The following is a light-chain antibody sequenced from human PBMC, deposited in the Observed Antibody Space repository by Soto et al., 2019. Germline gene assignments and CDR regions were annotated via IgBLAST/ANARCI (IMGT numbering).Light chain of an antibody. CDR2: GAS. CDR1: QSVSSTY. J-gene: IGKJ1*01. CDR3: QQYRSSPVT. Sequence: EIVLTQSPGTLSLSPGERATLSCRASQSVSSTYLAWYQQRPGQAPTLLIYGASGRATGIPDRFSGSGSGTDFTLTISRLEPEDFAVYYCQQYRSSPVTFGQGTNVDIK. V-gene: IGKV3-20*01.